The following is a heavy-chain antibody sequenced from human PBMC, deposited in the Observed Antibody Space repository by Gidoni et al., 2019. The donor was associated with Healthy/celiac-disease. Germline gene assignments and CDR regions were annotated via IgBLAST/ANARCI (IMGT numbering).Heavy chain of an antibody. V-gene: IGHV3-30*18. CDR2: ISYDGSNQ. Sequence: SYASSGFTFSSYGMHWVSQAPGKGLEWVAVISYDGSNQYYADSVKGRFTISRDNSKNTLYLQMNSLRAEDTAVYYCAKKGNYEAEFYYFDYWGQGTLVTVSS. J-gene: IGHJ4*02. CDR3: AKKGNYEAEFYYFDY. D-gene: IGHD1-7*01. CDR1: GFTFSSYG.